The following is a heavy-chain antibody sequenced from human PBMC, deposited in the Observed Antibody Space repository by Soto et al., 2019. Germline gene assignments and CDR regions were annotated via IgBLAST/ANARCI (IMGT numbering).Heavy chain of an antibody. CDR3: GRFSGQAGPRKGYYNTVLAF. CDR1: GYTFTSYG. V-gene: IGHV1-18*01. CDR2: ISAYNGNT. D-gene: IGHD2-15*01. J-gene: IGHJ6*04. Sequence: GASVKVSCKASGYTFTSYGISWVRQAPGQGLEWMGWISAYNGNTNYAQRLQCRVTRTTNTPTSTPYRELGGVKSDDTAVYYCGRFSGQAGPRKGYYNTVLAFRGKGPTVPVSP.